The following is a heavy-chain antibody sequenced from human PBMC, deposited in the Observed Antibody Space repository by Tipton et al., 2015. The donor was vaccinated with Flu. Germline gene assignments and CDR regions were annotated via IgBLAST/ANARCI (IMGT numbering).Heavy chain of an antibody. CDR3: ARADKYYYHTSGYYYPGGYALDV. J-gene: IGHJ6*02. Sequence: TLSLTCTVSGDSIDSGDYYWSWIRQPPGKGLEWIGHIFYSGTTSYNPSLKSRLTISLDTTNNQFSLRLTSVTAADTAVYFCARADKYYYHTSGYYYPGGYALDVWGQGTTVTVFS. D-gene: IGHD3-22*01. CDR2: IFYSGTT. CDR1: GDSIDSGDYY. V-gene: IGHV4-30-4*01.